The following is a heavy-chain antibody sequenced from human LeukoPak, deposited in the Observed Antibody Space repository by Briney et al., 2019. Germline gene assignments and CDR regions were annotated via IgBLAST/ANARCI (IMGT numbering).Heavy chain of an antibody. V-gene: IGHV4-34*01. Sequence: SETLSLTCAVYGGSFSGYYWSWIRQPPGKGLEWIGEINHSGSTNYNPSLKSRVTISVDTSKNQFSLKLSSVTAEDTAVYYCAREWLLPPVDAFDIWGQGTMVTVSS. CDR1: GGSFSGYY. D-gene: IGHD3-22*01. J-gene: IGHJ3*02. CDR2: INHSGST. CDR3: AREWLLPPVDAFDI.